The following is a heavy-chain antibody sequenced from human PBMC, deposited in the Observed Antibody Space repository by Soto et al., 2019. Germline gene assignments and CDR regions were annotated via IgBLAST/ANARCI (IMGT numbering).Heavy chain of an antibody. D-gene: IGHD1-26*01. Sequence: SVKVSCKASGYTFTYYHVHWVRQAPGQGLEWMGIINPNGGDTTYAQKFQGRVTMTRDTSTSTAYMELRSLRSDDTAVYYCARIPVGATLTYYYGMDVWGQGTTVTVSS. CDR1: GYTFTYYH. J-gene: IGHJ6*02. CDR2: INPNGGDT. CDR3: ARIPVGATLTYYYGMDV. V-gene: IGHV1-46*01.